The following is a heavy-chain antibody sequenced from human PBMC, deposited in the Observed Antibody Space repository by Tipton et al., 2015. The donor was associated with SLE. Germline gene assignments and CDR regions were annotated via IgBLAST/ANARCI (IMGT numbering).Heavy chain of an antibody. CDR2: IHYSGKT. CDR1: DDSFGSPSYY. V-gene: IGHV4-39*02. D-gene: IGHD6-19*01. Sequence: LRLSCTVSDDSFGSPSYYWGWIRQPPGKGLEWIGTIHYSGKTYYKPSLESRVTISIHTSKSQFSLRLNSVTATDTAVYYCARDADGFSSGYFHHWGQGTLVSVSS. CDR3: ARDADGFSSGYFHH. J-gene: IGHJ1*01.